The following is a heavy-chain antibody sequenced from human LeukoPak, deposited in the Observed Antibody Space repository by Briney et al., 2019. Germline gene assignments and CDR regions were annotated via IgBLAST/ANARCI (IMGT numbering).Heavy chain of an antibody. J-gene: IGHJ6*03. V-gene: IGHV4-39*07. D-gene: IGHD6-19*01. Sequence: KPSETLSLTCTVSGGSISSSSYYWGWIRQPPGKGLEWIGSIYYSGSTYYNPSLKSRVTISVDTPKNQFSLKLSSVTAADTAVYYCASIAVAGMFPLYYYYYMDVWGKGTTVTVSS. CDR3: ASIAVAGMFPLYYYYYMDV. CDR2: IYYSGST. CDR1: GGSISSSSYY.